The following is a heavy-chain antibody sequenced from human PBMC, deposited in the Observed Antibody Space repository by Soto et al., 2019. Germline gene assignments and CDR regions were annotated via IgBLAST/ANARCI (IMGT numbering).Heavy chain of an antibody. Sequence: SGPTLVNPTQTLTLTCTFSGFSLSTSGMCVSWIRQPPGKALEWLALIDWDDDKYYSTSLKTRLTISKDTSKNQVVLTMTNMDPVDTAVYYCARDVIGHDNYETIGYYFDHWGPGTLVTVSS. V-gene: IGHV2-70*02. J-gene: IGHJ4*02. CDR3: ARDVIGHDNYETIGYYFDH. CDR1: GFSLSTSGMC. CDR2: IDWDDDK. D-gene: IGHD3-16*01.